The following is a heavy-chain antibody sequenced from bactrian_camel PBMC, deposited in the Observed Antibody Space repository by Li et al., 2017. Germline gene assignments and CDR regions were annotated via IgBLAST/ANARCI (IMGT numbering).Heavy chain of an antibody. D-gene: IGHD5*01. CDR3: AKGLDAGTLSPPREYNR. V-gene: IGHV3S1*01. CDR2: INSGGGST. CDR1: GFMFSVYG. Sequence: HVQLVESGGGSVQPGGSLRVSCVCSGFMFSVYGMTWVRQAPGKGLEWVASINSGGGSTYYAASLKGRFAISRDNAKETLYLQLKSLETEDTAMYYCAKGLDAGTLSPPREYNRWGQGTQVTVS. J-gene: IGHJ4*01.